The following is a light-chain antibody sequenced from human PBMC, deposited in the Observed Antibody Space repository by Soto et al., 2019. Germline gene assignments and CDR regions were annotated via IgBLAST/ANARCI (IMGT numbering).Light chain of an antibody. V-gene: IGLV2-8*01. CDR1: SNDVGGYNY. CDR3: SSYVGSIVV. J-gene: IGLJ2*01. Sequence: QSALTQPPSASGSPGQSVTISCTGTSNDVGGYNYVSWYQQHPGKAPQLIIYEVSKRPSGVPHRFSGSKSGITASLTVSGLQAEDESDYYCSSYVGSIVVFGGGTKLTVL. CDR2: EVS.